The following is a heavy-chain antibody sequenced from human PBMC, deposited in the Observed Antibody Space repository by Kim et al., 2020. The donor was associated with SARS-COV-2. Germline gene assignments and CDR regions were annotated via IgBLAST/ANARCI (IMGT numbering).Heavy chain of an antibody. J-gene: IGHJ4*02. V-gene: IGHV1-18*01. D-gene: IGHD5-12*01. CDR3: ARGGDGYDYSYDY. Sequence: YAQKLQGRVTMTTDTSTSTAYMELRSLRSDDTAVYYCARGGDGYDYSYDYWGQGTLVTVSS.